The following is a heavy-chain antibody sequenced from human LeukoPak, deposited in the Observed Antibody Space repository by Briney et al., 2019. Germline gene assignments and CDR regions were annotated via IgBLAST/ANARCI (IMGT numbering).Heavy chain of an antibody. J-gene: IGHJ4*02. V-gene: IGHV4-59*12. CDR3: ARIDPLGFFDQ. Sequence: PSETLSLTCSVSGGFNSRYYWSWVRQPLGKGLEWLGHIFYSGHSNYNASLTGRIRMSVDTSKAQFSLEQASVIAADTAVYYCARIDPLGFFDQWGPGILVTVSS. CDR2: IFYSGHS. CDR1: GGFNSRYY. D-gene: IGHD6-25*01.